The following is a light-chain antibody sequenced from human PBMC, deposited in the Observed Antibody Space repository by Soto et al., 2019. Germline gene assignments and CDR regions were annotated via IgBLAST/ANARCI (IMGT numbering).Light chain of an antibody. CDR2: GAS. Sequence: EIVMTQSPATLSVSPGEGATLSCRASQSVSRNLAWYQQKPGQAPRLLIYGASTRATGIPATFSGSGSGTEFTLTISSLQTEDFAIYYCQQYNNWPFTFGQGTKLEIK. J-gene: IGKJ2*01. V-gene: IGKV3-15*01. CDR1: QSVSRN. CDR3: QQYNNWPFT.